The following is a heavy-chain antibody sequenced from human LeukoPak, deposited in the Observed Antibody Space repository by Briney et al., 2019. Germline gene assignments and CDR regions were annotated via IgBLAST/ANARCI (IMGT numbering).Heavy chain of an antibody. Sequence: GASVKVSCKASGYTFTSYAMHWVRQAPGQRLEWMGWISAYNGNTNYAQKLQGRVTMTTDTSTSIAYMELRSLRSDDTAVYYCARELYGDYTWLDYWGQGTLVTVSS. CDR3: ARELYGDYTWLDY. CDR1: GYTFTSYA. V-gene: IGHV1-18*01. D-gene: IGHD4-17*01. J-gene: IGHJ4*02. CDR2: ISAYNGNT.